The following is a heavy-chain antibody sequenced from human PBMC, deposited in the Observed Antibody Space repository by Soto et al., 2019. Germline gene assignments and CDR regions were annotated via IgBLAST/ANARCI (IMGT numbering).Heavy chain of an antibody. V-gene: IGHV3-30*03. J-gene: IGHJ4*02. D-gene: IGHD5-12*01. CDR3: AGGYSGYLDY. CDR1: GFTFSTYG. Sequence: GGSLRLSCAASGFTFSTYGMHWVRQAPGKGLEWVAVISYDATNKYYIDPVKGRFTISRDNSKSTVYLQMNSLRVKATAVYYCAGGYSGYLDYWGQGILVTVSS. CDR2: ISYDATNK.